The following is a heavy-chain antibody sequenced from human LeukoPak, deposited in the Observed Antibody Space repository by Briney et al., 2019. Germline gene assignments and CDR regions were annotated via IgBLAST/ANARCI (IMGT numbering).Heavy chain of an antibody. V-gene: IGHV3-21*01. CDR1: GFTFSSYS. J-gene: IGHJ4*02. CDR2: ISSSSGYI. Sequence: GGSLRLSCAASGFTFSSYSMNWVRQAPGKGLEWVASISSSSGYIYYADSVKGRFTISRDNAKNALYLQMSSLRAEDTAVYYCARDQNWGQGTLVTVSS. CDR3: ARDQN.